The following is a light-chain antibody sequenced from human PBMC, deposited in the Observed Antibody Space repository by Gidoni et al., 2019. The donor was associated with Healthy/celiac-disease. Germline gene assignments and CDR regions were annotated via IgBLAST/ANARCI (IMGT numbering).Light chain of an antibody. J-gene: IGLJ3*02. CDR3: QSYDSSILGV. CDR2: EDN. Sequence: NFMLTPPHSVSDSPGKTVTISCTRSSGSLASNYVQWYQPRPGSSPTTVIYEDNQRPSGVPDRFSGSIDSSSNSAALTIAGLKTEDEADDYCQSYDSSILGVFGGGTKLTVL. V-gene: IGLV6-57*01. CDR1: SGSLASNY.